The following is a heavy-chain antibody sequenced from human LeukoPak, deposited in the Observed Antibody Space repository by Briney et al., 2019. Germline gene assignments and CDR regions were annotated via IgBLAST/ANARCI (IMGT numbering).Heavy chain of an antibody. V-gene: IGHV4-34*01. CDR1: GGSFSGYY. J-gene: IGHJ4*02. D-gene: IGHD6-19*01. CDR3: ARGQDSSGRYGTLNY. CDR2: INHSGST. Sequence: PSETLSLTCAVYGGSFSGYYWTWIRQPPGKGLEWIGEINHSGSTNYNPSLKSRVTISVDTSKNQFSLKLSSVTAADTAVYYCARGQDSSGRYGTLNYWGQGTLVTVS.